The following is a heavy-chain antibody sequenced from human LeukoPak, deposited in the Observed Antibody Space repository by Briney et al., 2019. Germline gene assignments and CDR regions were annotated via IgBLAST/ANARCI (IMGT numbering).Heavy chain of an antibody. CDR1: GGSISSYY. V-gene: IGHV4-59*01. D-gene: IGHD1-26*01. CDR2: IYYSGST. J-gene: IGHJ4*02. Sequence: NSSETLSLTCTVPGGSISSYYWSWIRQPPGKGLEWIGYIYYSGSTNYNPSLKSRVTISVDTSKNQFSLKLSSVTAADTAVYYCARLLFRGGVGALDYWGQGTLVTVSS. CDR3: ARLLFRGGVGALDY.